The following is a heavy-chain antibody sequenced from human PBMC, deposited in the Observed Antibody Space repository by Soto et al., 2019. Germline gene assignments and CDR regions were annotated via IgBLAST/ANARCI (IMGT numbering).Heavy chain of an antibody. V-gene: IGHV1-69*02. CDR1: GGTFSSYT. CDR2: IIPILGIA. D-gene: IGHD3-10*01. CDR3: ASSYGSGYRAFDY. J-gene: IGHJ4*02. Sequence: SVKVSCKASGGTFSSYTISWVRQAPGQGLEWMGRIIPILGIANYAQRFQGRVTMTADKSTSTAYMELSSLRSEDTAIYYCASSYGSGYRAFDYWGQGALVTVSS.